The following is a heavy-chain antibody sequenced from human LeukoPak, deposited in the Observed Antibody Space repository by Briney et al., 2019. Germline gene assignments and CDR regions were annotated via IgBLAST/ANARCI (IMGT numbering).Heavy chain of an antibody. CDR2: ISGSGGST. V-gene: IGHV3-23*01. Sequence: PGGSLRLSCAASGFTFSSYAMSWVRQAPGKGLEWVSAISGSGGSTYYADSVKGRFTISRDNSKNTLYLQMNSLRAEDTAVYYCARDYVWGSYRYFVYWGQGTLVTVSS. D-gene: IGHD3-16*02. CDR1: GFTFSSYA. J-gene: IGHJ4*02. CDR3: ARDYVWGSYRYFVY.